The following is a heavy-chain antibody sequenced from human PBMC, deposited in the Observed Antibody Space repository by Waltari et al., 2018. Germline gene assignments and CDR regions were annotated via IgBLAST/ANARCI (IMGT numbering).Heavy chain of an antibody. D-gene: IGHD5-12*01. V-gene: IGHV4-39*07. CDR1: GGSISSSSYY. CDR2: IYYSGST. J-gene: IGHJ4*02. Sequence: QLQLQESGPGLVKPSETLSLTCTVSGGSISSSSYYWGWIRQPPGKGLEWIGSIYYSGSTYYHPSLKSRVTISVDTSKNQFSLKLSSVTAADTAVYYCARDPPATTGSYFDYWGQGTLVTVSS. CDR3: ARDPPATTGSYFDY.